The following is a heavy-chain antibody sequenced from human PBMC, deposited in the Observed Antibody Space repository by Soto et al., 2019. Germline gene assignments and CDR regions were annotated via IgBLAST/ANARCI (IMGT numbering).Heavy chain of an antibody. Sequence: GGSLRLSCAASGFTFSSYGMHWVRQAPGKGLEWVAVISYDGSNKYYADSVKGRFTISRDNSKNTLYLQMNSLRAEDTAVYYCAKERVYYYYMDVWGKGTTVTVSS. CDR3: AKERVYYYYMDV. D-gene: IGHD6-13*01. V-gene: IGHV3-30*18. CDR1: GFTFSSYG. J-gene: IGHJ6*03. CDR2: ISYDGSNK.